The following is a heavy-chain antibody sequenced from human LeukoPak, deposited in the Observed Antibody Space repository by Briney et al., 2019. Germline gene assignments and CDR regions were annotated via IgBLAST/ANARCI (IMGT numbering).Heavy chain of an antibody. CDR2: INPNSGGT. Sequence: ASVKVSCKASGYTFTGYYMHWVRQAPGQGLEWMGWINPNSGGTNYAQKFQGRVTMTRDTSISTAYMELSRLRSDDTAVYYCARATMVRGAISPITFGMDVWGQGTTVTVSS. CDR3: ARATMVRGAISPITFGMDV. J-gene: IGHJ6*02. D-gene: IGHD3-10*01. CDR1: GYTFTGYY. V-gene: IGHV1-2*02.